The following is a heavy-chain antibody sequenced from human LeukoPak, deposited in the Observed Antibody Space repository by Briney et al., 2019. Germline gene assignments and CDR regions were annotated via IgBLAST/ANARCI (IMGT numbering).Heavy chain of an antibody. CDR1: GFTFSSYE. D-gene: IGHD6-13*01. V-gene: IGHV3-48*03. Sequence: GSLRLSCAASGFTFSSYEMNWVRQAPGKGLEWVSYISSGSTIYYADSVKGRFTISRDNAKNSLYLQMNSLRAEDTAVYYCARVRRIIAAVGTGTRRENWFDPWGQGTLVTVSS. CDR2: ISSGSTI. J-gene: IGHJ5*02. CDR3: ARVRRIIAAVGTGTRRENWFDP.